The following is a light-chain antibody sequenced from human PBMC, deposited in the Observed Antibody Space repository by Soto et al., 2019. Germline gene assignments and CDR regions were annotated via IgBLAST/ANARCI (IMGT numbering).Light chain of an antibody. CDR3: CSYAGTNNFV. Sequence: QSVLTQPPSASGSPGQSVTISCAGTSSDVGFYNYVSWYQQHPGKAPKLIISEVSQRPSGVPDRFSGSKSGNTASLTVSGLQAEDEADYYCCSYAGTNNFVVGTGTKLTVL. J-gene: IGLJ1*01. CDR2: EVS. CDR1: SSDVGFYNY. V-gene: IGLV2-8*01.